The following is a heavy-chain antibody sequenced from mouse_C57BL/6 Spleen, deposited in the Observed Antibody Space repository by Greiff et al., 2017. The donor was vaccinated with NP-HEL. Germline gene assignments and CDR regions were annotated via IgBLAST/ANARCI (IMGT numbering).Heavy chain of an antibody. Sequence: EVQLQQSGGGLVKPGGSLKLSCAASGFTFSDYGMHWVRQAPETGLEWVAYISSGSSTLYYADTVKGRFTLSRDNAKNPLFLQMTSLRSEDAAMYYSARKYYGSSHFDYWGQGTTLTVSS. CDR1: GFTFSDYG. CDR3: ARKYYGSSHFDY. D-gene: IGHD1-1*01. J-gene: IGHJ2*01. CDR2: ISSGSSTL. V-gene: IGHV5-17*01.